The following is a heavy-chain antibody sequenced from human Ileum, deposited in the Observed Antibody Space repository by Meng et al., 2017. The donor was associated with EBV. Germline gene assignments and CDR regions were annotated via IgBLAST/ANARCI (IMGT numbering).Heavy chain of an antibody. D-gene: IGHD2-15*01. CDR1: GGSISSYY. Sequence: QVRLQESGPVRGTPWETLSITCTVSGGSISSYYWSWIRQPPGKGLEWIGYIYYSGSTNYNPSLKSRVTISVDTSKNQFSLNLSSVTAADTAVYYCARGGWSLDYWGQGTLVTVSS. V-gene: IGHV4-59*08. CDR2: IYYSGST. CDR3: ARGGWSLDY. J-gene: IGHJ4*02.